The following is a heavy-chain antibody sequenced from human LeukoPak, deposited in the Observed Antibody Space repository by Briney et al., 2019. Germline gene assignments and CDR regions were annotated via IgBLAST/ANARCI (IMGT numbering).Heavy chain of an antibody. Sequence: SETLSLTCTVSGGSISSYYWSWIRQPPRKGLEWIGYIYYSGSTNYNPSLKSRVTISVDTSKNQFSLKLSSVTAADTAVYYCARSLYGDYGYFQHWGQGTLVTVSS. J-gene: IGHJ1*01. CDR1: GGSISSYY. CDR3: ARSLYGDYGYFQH. V-gene: IGHV4-59*01. CDR2: IYYSGST. D-gene: IGHD4-17*01.